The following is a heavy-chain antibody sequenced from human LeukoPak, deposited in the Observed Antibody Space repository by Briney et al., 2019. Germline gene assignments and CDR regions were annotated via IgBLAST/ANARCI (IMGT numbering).Heavy chain of an antibody. Sequence: SETLSLTCTVSGGSISSYYWSWIRQPPGKGLEWIGYIYYSGSTNYNPSLKSRATISVDTSKNQFSLKLSSVTAADTAVYYCARRHDYGAHNWFDPWGQGTLVTVSS. CDR3: ARRHDYGAHNWFDP. V-gene: IGHV4-59*12. CDR2: IYYSGST. J-gene: IGHJ5*02. D-gene: IGHD4-17*01. CDR1: GGSISSYY.